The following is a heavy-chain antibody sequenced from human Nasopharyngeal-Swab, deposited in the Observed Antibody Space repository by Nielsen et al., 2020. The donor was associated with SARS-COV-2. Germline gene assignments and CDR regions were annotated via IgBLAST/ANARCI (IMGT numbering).Heavy chain of an antibody. D-gene: IGHD2-15*01. J-gene: IGHJ4*02. CDR3: ARDSRYCSGGSCYSDFDY. CDR1: GFTFSSFG. V-gene: IGHV3-30*03. Sequence: GESLKISCAASGFTFSSFGMHWVRQAPGKGLEWVAFIAHDASNEYYGDSVKGRFTISRDNAKNSLYLQMNSLRAEDTAVYYCARDSRYCSGGSCYSDFDYWGQGTLVTVSS. CDR2: IAHDASNE.